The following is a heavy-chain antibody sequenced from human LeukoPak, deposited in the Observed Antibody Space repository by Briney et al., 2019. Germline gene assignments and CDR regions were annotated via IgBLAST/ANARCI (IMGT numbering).Heavy chain of an antibody. D-gene: IGHD1-1*01. J-gene: IGHJ4*02. CDR2: ISAYNGNT. CDR1: GYTFTSYG. V-gene: IGHV1-18*04. CDR3: ARVIGTTGTTRGEGDYFDY. Sequence: ASVTVSCEASGYTFTSYGISWVRQAPGQGLEWMGWISAYNGNTNYAQKLQGRVTMTTDTSTSTAYMELRSLRSDDTAVYYCARVIGTTGTTRGEGDYFDYWGQGTLVTVSS.